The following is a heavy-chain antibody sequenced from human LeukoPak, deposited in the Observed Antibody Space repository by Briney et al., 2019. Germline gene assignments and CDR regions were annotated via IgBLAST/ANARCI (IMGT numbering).Heavy chain of an antibody. CDR1: GGTFSSYG. Sequence: GASVRVSCAASGGTFSSYGMSWVRQAPGQGLEWMAGINHNGGKENYAETFQGRVTITTDKAKSTVYMEMSSLRSEDTAVYYCARGCVAMPTASNCGGGNYYYGMDVWGKGTTVTVSS. CDR3: ARGCVAMPTASNCGGGNYYYGMDV. V-gene: IGHV1-69*10. CDR2: INHNGGKE. D-gene: IGHD2-21*01. J-gene: IGHJ6*04.